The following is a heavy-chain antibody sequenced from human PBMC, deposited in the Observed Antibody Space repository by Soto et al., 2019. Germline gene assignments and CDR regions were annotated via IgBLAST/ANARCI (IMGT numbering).Heavy chain of an antibody. Sequence: QLQLQESGPGLVKPSETLSLTCTVSSASISSSSYTWGWIRQPPGKGLEWIGSIYYSGTTDYNPYLNRRVTVSVDEAKTQFALKVPYVTAAETAVYYCARFHGYCISRSCHGHYAMDVWGQGTTVTVSS. CDR2: IYYSGTT. CDR3: ARFHGYCISRSCHGHYAMDV. V-gene: IGHV4-39*01. J-gene: IGHJ6*02. D-gene: IGHD2-2*01. CDR1: SASISSSSYT.